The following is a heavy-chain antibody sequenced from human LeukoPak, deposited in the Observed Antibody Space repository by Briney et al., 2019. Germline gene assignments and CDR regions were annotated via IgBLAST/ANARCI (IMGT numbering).Heavy chain of an antibody. V-gene: IGHV3-30*18. CDR3: AKGGRVFGMDV. J-gene: IGHJ6*04. CDR2: ISYDGSNK. Sequence: SGGSLRLSCAASGFTFSSYGMHWVRQAPGKGLEWVAVISYDGSNKYYADSVKGRFTISRDNSKNTLYLQMSSLRAEDTAVYYCAKGGRVFGMDVWGKGTTVTVSS. D-gene: IGHD6-13*01. CDR1: GFTFSSYG.